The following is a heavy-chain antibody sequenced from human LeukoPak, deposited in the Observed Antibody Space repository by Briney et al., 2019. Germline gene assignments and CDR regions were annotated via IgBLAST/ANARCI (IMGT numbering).Heavy chain of an antibody. CDR1: GFTVSSTY. D-gene: IGHD3-22*01. J-gene: IGHJ4*02. CDR2: IYSGGST. V-gene: IGHV3-66*01. CDR3: ARDRSGDSTAYYTDY. Sequence: GGSLRLSCAASGFTVSSTYMTWVREAPGKGLEWVSLIYSGGSTIYADSVKGRFTISRDNSKNTVYLQMNSLRAEDTAVYYCARDRSGDSTAYYTDYWGQGTLVTVSS.